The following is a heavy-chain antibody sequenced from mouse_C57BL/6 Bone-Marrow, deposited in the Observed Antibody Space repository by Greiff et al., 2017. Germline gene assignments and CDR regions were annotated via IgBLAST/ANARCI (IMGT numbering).Heavy chain of an antibody. Sequence: QVQLQQPGAELVRPGTSVKLSCKASGYTFTSYWMHWVKQRPGQGLEWIGVIDPSASYTNYNQKFKGKATLTVDTSSRTAYMQLSSLTSEDSAVYYCARWVDYSGYFDVWGTGTTVTVSS. CDR1: GYTFTSYW. D-gene: IGHD2-4*01. CDR2: IDPSASYT. CDR3: ARWVDYSGYFDV. V-gene: IGHV1-59*01. J-gene: IGHJ1*03.